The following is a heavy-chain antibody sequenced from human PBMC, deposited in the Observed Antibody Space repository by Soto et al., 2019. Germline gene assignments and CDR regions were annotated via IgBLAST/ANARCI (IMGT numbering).Heavy chain of an antibody. CDR3: AKDLTMSEMYFDY. CDR2: ISGSGGST. V-gene: IGHV3-23*01. D-gene: IGHD3-10*02. Sequence: GGSMRLACAASGFTFSRYAMSWVRPAPGKGVEWVSAISGSGGSTYYADSVKGRFTISRDNSKNTLYLQMNSLRAEDTAVYYCAKDLTMSEMYFDYWGQGTLVTVSS. J-gene: IGHJ4*02. CDR1: GFTFSRYA.